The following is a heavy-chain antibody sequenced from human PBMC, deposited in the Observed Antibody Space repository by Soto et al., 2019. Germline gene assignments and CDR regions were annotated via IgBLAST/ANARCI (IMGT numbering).Heavy chain of an antibody. CDR1: GYTFTSYG. CDR3: ARHIVVVTVTSYGMDV. CDR2: ISAYNGIT. Sequence: ASVKVSCKASGYTFTSYGISWVRQAPGQGLEWMGWISAYNGITNYAQKLQGRVTMTTDTSTSTAYMELRSLRSDDTAVYYCARHIVVVTVTSYGMDVWGQGTTVTVS. V-gene: IGHV1-18*01. J-gene: IGHJ6*02. D-gene: IGHD2-21*02.